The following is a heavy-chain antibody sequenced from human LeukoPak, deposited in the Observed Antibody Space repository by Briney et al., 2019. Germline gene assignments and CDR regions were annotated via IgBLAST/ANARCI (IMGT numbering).Heavy chain of an antibody. D-gene: IGHD3-16*02. J-gene: IGHJ6*04. CDR2: IYSGGST. V-gene: IGHV3-66*02. CDR3: ARTLMQLSFLMDV. CDR1: GFTVSSNY. Sequence: GGSLRLSCAASGFTVSSNYMSWVRQAPGKGLEWVSVIYSGGSTYYADSVKGRFTISRDNSKDTLYLQMNSLRAEDTAVYYCARTLMQLSFLMDVWGKGTTVTVSS.